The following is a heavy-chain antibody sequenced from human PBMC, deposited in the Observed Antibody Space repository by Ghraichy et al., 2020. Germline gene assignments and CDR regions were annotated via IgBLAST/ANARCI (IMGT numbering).Heavy chain of an antibody. D-gene: IGHD2-2*01. CDR3: ARGVYCSSTSCYSYNWFDP. CDR1: GFTFSSYN. CDR2: ISSSSSTI. J-gene: IGHJ5*02. V-gene: IGHV3-48*02. Sequence: ETLSLTCAASGFTFSSYNMNWVRQAPGKGLEWVSYISSSSSTIYYADSVKGRFTISRDNAKNSLYLQMNSLRDEDTAVYYCARGVYCSSTSCYSYNWFDPWGQGTLVTVSS.